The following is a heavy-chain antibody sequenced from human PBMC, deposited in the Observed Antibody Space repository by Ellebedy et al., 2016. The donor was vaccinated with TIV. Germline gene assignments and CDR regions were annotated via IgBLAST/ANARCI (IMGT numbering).Heavy chain of an antibody. J-gene: IGHJ3*02. V-gene: IGHV3-30*18. CDR2: ISYDGSIK. CDR1: GFTFSIFG. D-gene: IGHD3-3*01. CDR3: AKGLGNPLDYDFWSGYPNDAFDI. Sequence: GESLKISXVASGFTFSIFGMHWVRQAPGKGLEWAAYISYDGSIKYYADSVKGRFTISRDNSKNTLYLQMNSLRAEDTAVYYCAKGLGNPLDYDFWSGYPNDAFDIWGQGTMVTVSS.